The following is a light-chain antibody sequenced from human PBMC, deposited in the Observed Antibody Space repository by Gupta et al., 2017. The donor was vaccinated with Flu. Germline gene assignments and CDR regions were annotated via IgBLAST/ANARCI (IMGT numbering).Light chain of an antibody. J-gene: IGKJ1*01. CDR3: HQYNICPLT. CDR2: GAS. V-gene: IGKV4-1*01. CDR1: KTVLSSHDIKTD. Sequence: PPGQSASIGYKVSKTVLSSHDIKTDLGWYQQKPGQAPKLLIYGASTRNTGVPSRFSASGSGTDFTLTISSLQPEDFAVYYCHQYNICPLTFGQGTRVDVK.